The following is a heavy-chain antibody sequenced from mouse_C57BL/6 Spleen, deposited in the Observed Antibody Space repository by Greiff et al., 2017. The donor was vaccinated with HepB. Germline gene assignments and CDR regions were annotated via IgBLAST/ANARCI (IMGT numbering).Heavy chain of an antibody. D-gene: IGHD2-4*01. CDR1: GYTFTSYW. J-gene: IGHJ2*01. CDR3: ARSTMITPGYFGY. CDR2: INPSSGYT. Sequence: QVQLQQPGAELAKPGASVKLSCKASGYTFTSYWMHWVNQRPGQGLEWIGYINPSSGYTKCNQKFKDKATLTADKSSSTAYMQLSSLTYEDSAVYCCARSTMITPGYFGYWGQGTTLTVSS. V-gene: IGHV1-7*01.